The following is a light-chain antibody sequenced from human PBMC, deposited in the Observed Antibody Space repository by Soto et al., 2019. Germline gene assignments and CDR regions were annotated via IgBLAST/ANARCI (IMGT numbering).Light chain of an antibody. J-gene: IGKJ1*01. CDR1: QSIRTW. CDR2: KAS. V-gene: IGKV1-5*03. CDR3: QQYHSSRT. Sequence: DIQMTQSPSTLSASVGDRVAITCRASQSIRTWLAWYQQKPGKAPKLLIYKASSLESGVPSRFSGSGSGTEFTLTISSLQPDDFATYYCQQYHSSRTFGQGTKVEIK.